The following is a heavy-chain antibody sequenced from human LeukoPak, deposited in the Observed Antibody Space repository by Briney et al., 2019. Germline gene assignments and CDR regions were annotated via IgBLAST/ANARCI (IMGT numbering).Heavy chain of an antibody. CDR2: INHSGST. D-gene: IGHD3-10*01. CDR1: GGSFSGYY. V-gene: IGHV4-34*01. CDR3: ARRPITVYGMDV. J-gene: IGHJ6*02. Sequence: SETLSLTCAVYGGSFSGYYWSWIRQPPKKGLEWIGEINHSGSTNYNPSLKSRVIISVDTSKNQFSLKVRSVTAADTAVYYCARRPITVYGMDVWGQGTTVTVSS.